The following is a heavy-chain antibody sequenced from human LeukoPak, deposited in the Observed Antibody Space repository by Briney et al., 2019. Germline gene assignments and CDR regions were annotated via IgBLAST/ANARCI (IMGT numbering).Heavy chain of an antibody. CDR2: INPNSGGT. D-gene: IGHD5-12*01. CDR1: GYTFTGYY. Sequence: ASVKVSCKASGYTFTGYYMHWVRQAPGQGLEWMGRINPNSGGTNYAQKFQGRVTMTRDTSIGTAYMELSRLRSDDTAVYYCAREGMATIWARYYFDYWGQGTLVTVSS. CDR3: AREGMATIWARYYFDY. V-gene: IGHV1-2*06. J-gene: IGHJ4*02.